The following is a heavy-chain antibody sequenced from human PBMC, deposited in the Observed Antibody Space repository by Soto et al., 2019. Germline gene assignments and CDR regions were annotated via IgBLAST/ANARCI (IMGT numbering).Heavy chain of an antibody. V-gene: IGHV4-30-4*01. Sequence: SETLSLTCTVSGDSISSADHYWSWIRQTPGKGLEWIGHIFYSGTTYYNPSLKSRLTISVDTSKNHFSLRLTSVTAADTAVYYCARDLWVEPELYYYGMDVWGQGTTVTVSS. J-gene: IGHJ6*02. CDR2: IFYSGTT. D-gene: IGHD1-1*01. CDR1: GDSISSADHY. CDR3: ARDLWVEPELYYYGMDV.